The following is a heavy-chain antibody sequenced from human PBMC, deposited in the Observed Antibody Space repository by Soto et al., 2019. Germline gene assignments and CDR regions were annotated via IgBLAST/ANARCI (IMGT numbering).Heavy chain of an antibody. D-gene: IGHD2-15*01. Sequence: PVGTLRLSCAASGFNFSSYSMNWVRQAPGKGLEWVSSISSSSSYIYYADSVKGRFTISRDNAKNSLYLQMNSLRAEDTAVYYCARDRGAGVVVVAATEDYYYYGMDVWGQGTTVTVSS. J-gene: IGHJ6*02. CDR1: GFNFSSYS. CDR2: ISSSSSYI. CDR3: ARDRGAGVVVVAATEDYYYYGMDV. V-gene: IGHV3-21*01.